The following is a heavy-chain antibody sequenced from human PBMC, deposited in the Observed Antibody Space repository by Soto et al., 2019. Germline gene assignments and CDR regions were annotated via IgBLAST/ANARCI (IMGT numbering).Heavy chain of an antibody. D-gene: IGHD1-1*01. V-gene: IGHV1-69*13. Sequence: SVKVSCKASGDSFSKYTVNWVRQAPRQGLEWMGGIIPRFGTTNYAPTLQDRVTITADESMNTVYMELSSLRSEDTALYYCARGRGLYNSGRSQLDSWGQGTLVTVSS. CDR3: ARGRGLYNSGRSQLDS. CDR2: IIPRFGTT. J-gene: IGHJ4*02. CDR1: GDSFSKYT.